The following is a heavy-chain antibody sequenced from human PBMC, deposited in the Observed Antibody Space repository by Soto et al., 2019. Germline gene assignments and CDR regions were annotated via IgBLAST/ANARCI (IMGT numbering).Heavy chain of an antibody. D-gene: IGHD1-1*01. V-gene: IGHV1-69*13. Sequence: SVKVSCKASGDSFSKYTVNWVRQAPRQGLEWMGGIIPRFGTTNYAPTLQDRVTITADESMNTVYMELSSLRSEDTALYYCARGRGLYNSGRSQLDSWGQGTLVTVSS. CDR3: ARGRGLYNSGRSQLDS. CDR2: IIPRFGTT. J-gene: IGHJ4*02. CDR1: GDSFSKYT.